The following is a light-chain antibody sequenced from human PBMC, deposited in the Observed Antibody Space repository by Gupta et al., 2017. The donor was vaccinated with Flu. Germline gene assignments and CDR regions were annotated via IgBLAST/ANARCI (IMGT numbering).Light chain of an antibody. CDR2: GAS. CDR1: QSIITY. V-gene: IGKV1-39*01. J-gene: IGKJ4*01. Sequence: RVTITCRASQSIITYLNWFQQKPGKAPNLLIYGASTLQNEVPSRFSGRGSGTDFTLTISSLQPEDSATYYCQQSYSLSHTFGGGTKVEIK. CDR3: QQSYSLSHT.